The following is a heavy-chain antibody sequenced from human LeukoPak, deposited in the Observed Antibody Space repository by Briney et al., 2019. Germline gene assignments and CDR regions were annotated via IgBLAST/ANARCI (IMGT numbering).Heavy chain of an antibody. V-gene: IGHV1-18*01. J-gene: IGHJ5*02. CDR1: GYTFTSYG. D-gene: IGHD6-6*01. CDR3: ARAGPIEYRETNWFDP. CDR2: ISAYNGNT. Sequence: ASVKVSCKASGYTFTSYGISWVRQAPGQGLEWMGWISAYNGNTNYAQKLQGRVTMTTDTSTSTAYMELRSLRSDDTAVYYCARAGPIEYRETNWFDPWGQGTLVTVSS.